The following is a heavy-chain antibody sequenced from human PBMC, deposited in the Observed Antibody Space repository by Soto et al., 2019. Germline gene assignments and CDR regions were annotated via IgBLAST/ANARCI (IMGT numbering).Heavy chain of an antibody. J-gene: IGHJ5*02. D-gene: IGHD5-12*01. CDR2: TYFRSKWYN. CDR3: AKGLNLGPKTGYALDP. V-gene: IGHV6-1*01. CDR1: GDSVSSNTAS. Sequence: SQTLSLTCAISGDSVSSNTASWNWIRQSPSRGLEWLGRTYFRSKWYNDYAVSVKGRIIINPDTSNNQFSLQLNSVTPEDTAVYFCAKGLNLGPKTGYALDPWGQGIMVTVSS.